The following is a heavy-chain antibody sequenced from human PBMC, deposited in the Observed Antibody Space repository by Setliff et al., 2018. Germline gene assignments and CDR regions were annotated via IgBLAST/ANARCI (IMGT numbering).Heavy chain of an antibody. CDR3: ARYDSSGYHYYYGMDV. D-gene: IGHD3-22*01. J-gene: IGHJ6*02. Sequence: PGESLKISCKGFGYSFATYWIGWVRQMPGKGLEWMGIIYPGDSDTRYSPSFQGQVTISADKSISTAYLQWSSLKASDTAMYYCARYDSSGYHYYYGMDVWGQGTTVTVSS. CDR1: GYSFATYW. V-gene: IGHV5-51*01. CDR2: IYPGDSDT.